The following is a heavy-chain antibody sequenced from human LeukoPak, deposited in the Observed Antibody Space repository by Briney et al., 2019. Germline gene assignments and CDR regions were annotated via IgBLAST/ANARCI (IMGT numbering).Heavy chain of an antibody. Sequence: PGGSLRLSCAASGFTFNSYGMHWVRQAPGKGLEWVSLINKDGSATYYADSVKGRFTISRDNSKNSLYLQMNSLRSEDTALYYCATWAFYHSLDVWGQGTTVTVSS. CDR1: GFTFNSYG. J-gene: IGHJ6*02. CDR3: ATWAFYHSLDV. D-gene: IGHD1-26*01. V-gene: IGHV3-43*02. CDR2: INKDGSAT.